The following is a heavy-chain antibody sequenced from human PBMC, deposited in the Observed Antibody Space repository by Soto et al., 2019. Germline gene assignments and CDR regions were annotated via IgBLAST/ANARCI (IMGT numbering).Heavy chain of an antibody. CDR3: TSDSYINTTTTGIDS. CDR2: VKSKNDGGTT. Sequence: GGSLRLSCAASGFTFSNAWINWVRQAPGKGLEWVGRVKSKNDGGTTDFAAPVKGRFAISRDDSKNMVYLEMNSLQTEDTAIYYCTSDSYINTTTTGIDSLGHHTPLPVSS. V-gene: IGHV3-15*07. D-gene: IGHD3-22*01. J-gene: IGHJ5*01. CDR1: GFTFSNAW.